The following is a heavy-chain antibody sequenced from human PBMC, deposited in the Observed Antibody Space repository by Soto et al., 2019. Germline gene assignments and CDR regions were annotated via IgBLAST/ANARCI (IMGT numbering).Heavy chain of an antibody. Sequence: QVHLVQSGAEVKKPGASVKVSCKGSGYIFTTYGITWVRQAPGQGLEWMGWISAHNGNTNYAQKLQGRVTVTRDTSTSTAYMELRNRRSDDTAVYYCARGRYGDYWGQGALVTVPS. CDR3: ARGRYGDY. V-gene: IGHV1-18*01. CDR2: ISAHNGNT. J-gene: IGHJ4*02. CDR1: GYIFTTYG. D-gene: IGHD1-1*01.